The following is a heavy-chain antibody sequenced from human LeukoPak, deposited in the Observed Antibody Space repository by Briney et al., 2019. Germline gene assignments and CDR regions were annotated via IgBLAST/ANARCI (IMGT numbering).Heavy chain of an antibody. CDR1: GGSFSGYY. CDR3: ARVGYCSGGSWCYVDY. CDR2: INHSGST. J-gene: IGHJ4*02. V-gene: IGHV4-34*01. D-gene: IGHD2-15*01. Sequence: SETLSLTCAVYGGSFSGYYWSWIRQPPGKGLEWIGEINHSGSTNYNPSLKSRVTISVDTSENQFSLKLSSVTAADTAVYYCARVGYCSGGSWCYVDYWGQGTLVTVSS.